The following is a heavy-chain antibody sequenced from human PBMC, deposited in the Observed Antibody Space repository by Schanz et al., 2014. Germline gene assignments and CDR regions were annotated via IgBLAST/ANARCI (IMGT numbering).Heavy chain of an antibody. Sequence: EADLVESGGGLIQRGESLRLSCSASGFSFSSYSMNWVRQAPGKGLEWVSSISHSGGSKYYADSVKGRFTISRDNSENTLYLQMNSLSADDTAVCYCAKGMGYCSGGTCYDYYYYDLDVWGQGTTVTVSS. J-gene: IGHJ6*02. CDR1: GFSFSSYS. CDR3: AKGMGYCSGGTCYDYYYYDLDV. V-gene: IGHV3-23*04. CDR2: ISHSGGSK. D-gene: IGHD2-15*01.